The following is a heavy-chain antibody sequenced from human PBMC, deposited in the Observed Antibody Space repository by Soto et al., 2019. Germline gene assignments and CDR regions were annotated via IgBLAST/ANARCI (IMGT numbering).Heavy chain of an antibody. CDR3: ARDSGKGAYFDY. J-gene: IGHJ4*01. D-gene: IGHD1-26*01. CDR2: FRNKANSYTT. V-gene: IGHV3-72*01. Sequence: EVQLVESGGGLVQPGGSQRLSCVASGFTFSDHYMYWVRQAPGKGLEWVGRFRNKANSYTTDYAASVKGRFTISRDDSKASLYLQMTSLKTEDTAIYYCARDSGKGAYFDYWGHGTLATVSS. CDR1: GFTFSDHY.